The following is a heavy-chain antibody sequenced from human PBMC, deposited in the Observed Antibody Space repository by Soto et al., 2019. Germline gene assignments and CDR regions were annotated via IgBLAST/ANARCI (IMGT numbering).Heavy chain of an antibody. D-gene: IGHD3-10*01. Sequence: SLRLSCEASVFTFDDYAMHWVRQAPGTGLEWVAGITWDSIFMDYADSVKGRFTISRDNAKNSLYLQMYSLRPDDTALYYCAKAASGFVSTGSGYLDSWGQGILVTV. CDR1: VFTFDDYA. J-gene: IGHJ4*02. CDR3: AKAASGFVSTGSGYLDS. V-gene: IGHV3-9*01. CDR2: ITWDSIFM.